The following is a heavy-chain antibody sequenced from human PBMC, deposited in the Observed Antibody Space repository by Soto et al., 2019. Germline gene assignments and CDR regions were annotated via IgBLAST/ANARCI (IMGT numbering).Heavy chain of an antibody. CDR2: ISAYNGNT. Sequence: ASVKVSCTASGYTFTSYGISWVRQAPGQGLEWMGWISAYNGNTNYAQKLQGRVTMTTDTSTSTAYMELRSLRSDDTAVYYCARDCSSTSCPSFTVYYYYGMDVWGQGTTVTVSS. CDR3: ARDCSSTSCPSFTVYYYYGMDV. J-gene: IGHJ6*02. V-gene: IGHV1-18*01. D-gene: IGHD2-2*01. CDR1: GYTFTSYG.